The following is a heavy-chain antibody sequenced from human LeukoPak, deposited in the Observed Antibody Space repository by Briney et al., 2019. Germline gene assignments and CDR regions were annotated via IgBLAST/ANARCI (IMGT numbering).Heavy chain of an antibody. D-gene: IGHD6-13*01. Sequence: TGGSLRLSCAASGFTVSSNYMSWVRQAPGKGLEWVSVIYSGGSTYYADSVKGRFTISRDNSKNTLYLQMNSLRAGDTAVYYCQLVGPPNFDYWGQGTLVTVSS. V-gene: IGHV3-53*01. CDR2: IYSGGST. CDR3: QLVGPPNFDY. CDR1: GFTVSSNY. J-gene: IGHJ4*02.